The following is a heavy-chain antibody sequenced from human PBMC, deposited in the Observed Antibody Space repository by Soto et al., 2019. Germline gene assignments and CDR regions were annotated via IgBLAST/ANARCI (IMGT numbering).Heavy chain of an antibody. CDR2: IYHSGSI. CDR3: ASKFGELLADAFDI. D-gene: IGHD3-10*01. CDR1: NASISSRKW. Sequence: QVQLQESGPGLVKPSGTLSLTCTVSNASISSRKWWTWVRQTPGKGLEWIGEIYHSGSINHNPSLKSRVTMSQDKSKNQFSLKMTSVTAADTAVYYCASKFGELLADAFDIWGQGTVVTVSS. J-gene: IGHJ3*02. V-gene: IGHV4-4*02.